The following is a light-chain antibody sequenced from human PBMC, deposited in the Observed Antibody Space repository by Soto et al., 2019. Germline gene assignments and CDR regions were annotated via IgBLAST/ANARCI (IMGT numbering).Light chain of an antibody. J-gene: IGLJ2*01. CDR2: QDI. V-gene: IGLV2-23*01. CDR1: SSDVGRYSL. CDR3: CSYAGGTTVV. Sequence: QSALTQPASVSGSLGQSITISCTGTSSDVGRYSLVSWYQQYPGKAPRLMIYQDIERPSGVSNRFSASKSGNTASLTSSALQTEDEANYYCCSYAGGTTVVFGGGTKRTVL.